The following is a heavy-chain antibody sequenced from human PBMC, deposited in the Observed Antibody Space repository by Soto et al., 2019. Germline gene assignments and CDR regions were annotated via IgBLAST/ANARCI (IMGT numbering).Heavy chain of an antibody. CDR1: GFTVSSNY. J-gene: IGHJ4*02. Sequence: EVQLVESGGGLIQPGGSLRLSCAASGFTVSSNYMSWVRQAPGKGLEWVSTIYSGGSTYYADSVKGRFTISRDNSRNTLYLQMNSKTVEDTAVYYCAPGLHDDGGIDFDDWGQGTLVTVSS. CDR2: IYSGGST. CDR3: APGLHDDGGIDFDD. D-gene: IGHD4-17*01. V-gene: IGHV3-53*01.